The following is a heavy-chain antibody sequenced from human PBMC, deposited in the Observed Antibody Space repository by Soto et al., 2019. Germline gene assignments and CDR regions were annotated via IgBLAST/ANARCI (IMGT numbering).Heavy chain of an antibody. CDR1: GFTFSSYA. Sequence: EVQLLESGGGLVQPGGSLRLSCAASGFTFSSYAMSWVRQAPGKGLECVSAISGSGGSTDYADSVKGRFTISRENSKTTLYLQMNRMKAEDTAVYYCAKGPNSASWSGCSNYWGQGTMITVSS. J-gene: IGHJ4*02. V-gene: IGHV3-23*01. D-gene: IGHD3-3*01. CDR3: AKGPNSASWSGCSNY. CDR2: ISGSGGST.